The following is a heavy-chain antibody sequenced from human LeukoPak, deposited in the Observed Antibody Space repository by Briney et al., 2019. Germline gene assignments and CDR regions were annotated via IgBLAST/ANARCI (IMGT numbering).Heavy chain of an antibody. J-gene: IGHJ3*02. CDR1: GFTFSTYN. CDR3: AIDAWDLPLDAFDI. V-gene: IGHV3-48*02. Sequence: GGSLRLSCAASGFTFSTYNMNWVRQAPGKGLEWLSYISTDRSSIYYADSVEGRFTISRDNVKSSLYLQMNSLRDEDTAVYYCAIDAWDLPLDAFDIWGQGTMVTVSS. D-gene: IGHD1-26*01. CDR2: ISTDRSSI.